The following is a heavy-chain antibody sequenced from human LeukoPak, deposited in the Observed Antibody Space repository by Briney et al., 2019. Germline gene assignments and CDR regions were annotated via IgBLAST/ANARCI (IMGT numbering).Heavy chain of an antibody. J-gene: IGHJ4*02. Sequence: GESLKISCRGSGYSFTSYWIGWVRQMPGKGLEWMGIIYPGDSDTRYSPSFQGQVTISADKSISTAYLQWSSLKASDTAMYYCARPVYYDSSGYSYFDYWGQGTLVTVSS. CDR3: ARPVYYDSSGYSYFDY. CDR1: GYSFTSYW. D-gene: IGHD3-22*01. V-gene: IGHV5-51*01. CDR2: IYPGDSDT.